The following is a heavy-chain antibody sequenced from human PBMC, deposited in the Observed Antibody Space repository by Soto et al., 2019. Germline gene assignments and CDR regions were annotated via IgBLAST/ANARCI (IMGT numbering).Heavy chain of an antibody. V-gene: IGHV3-11*06. Sequence: SLRLSCAASGFTFSDYYMSWIRQAPGKGLEWVSYISSSSSYTNYADSVKGRFTISRDNAKNSLYLQMNSLRAEDTAVYYCARELSGSGSYFFDYYYYGMDVWGQGTTVTVSS. J-gene: IGHJ6*02. D-gene: IGHD3-10*01. CDR1: GFTFSDYY. CDR2: ISSSSSYT. CDR3: ARELSGSGSYFFDYYYYGMDV.